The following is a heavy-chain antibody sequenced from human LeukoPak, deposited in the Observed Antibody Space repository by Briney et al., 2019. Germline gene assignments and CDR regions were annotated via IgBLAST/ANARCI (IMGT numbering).Heavy chain of an antibody. J-gene: IGHJ6*03. CDR2: IKQDGSEK. CDR1: GLTFSSYW. Sequence: GGALRLSCAASGLTFSSYWMSWVRQAPGKGLEWVANIKQDGSEKYYVDAVKGRFTISRDNAKNSLYLQMNSLRAEDTAVYYCAREGSGSYLYYYYMDVWGKGTTVTVSS. D-gene: IGHD1-26*01. V-gene: IGHV3-7*01. CDR3: AREGSGSYLYYYYMDV.